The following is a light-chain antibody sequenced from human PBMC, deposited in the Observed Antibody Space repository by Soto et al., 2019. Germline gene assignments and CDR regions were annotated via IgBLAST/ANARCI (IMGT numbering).Light chain of an antibody. Sequence: EIVMTQSPATLSVSPGERATLSCRASQSVSNNLAWYQQKPGQAPRLLIYGASTRATGIPARFSGSGSGTECTLSISSLQSEDFPVYYCQQYHTWSPRTCGGGTKVETK. CDR1: QSVSNN. CDR3: QQYHTWSPRT. J-gene: IGKJ4*01. CDR2: GAS. V-gene: IGKV3-15*01.